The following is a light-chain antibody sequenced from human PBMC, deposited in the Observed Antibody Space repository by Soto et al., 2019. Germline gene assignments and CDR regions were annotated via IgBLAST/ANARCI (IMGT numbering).Light chain of an antibody. Sequence: EIVLTQSPGTLSLSPGERATLSCRASQSVSSIYLAWYQQKPGQAPRLLIYGASNRATGIPDRFSGSGSGTDFTLTTSRLEPEDFAMYFCQQYVSSPQTFGQGTKVDI. CDR3: QQYVSSPQT. CDR2: GAS. J-gene: IGKJ1*01. V-gene: IGKV3-20*01. CDR1: QSVSSIY.